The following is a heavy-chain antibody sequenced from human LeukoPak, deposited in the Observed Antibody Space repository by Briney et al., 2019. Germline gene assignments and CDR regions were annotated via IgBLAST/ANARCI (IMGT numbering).Heavy chain of an antibody. CDR1: GGSISSYY. CDR3: ARGSYYFPSGSFDY. CDR2: INYSGST. J-gene: IGHJ4*02. V-gene: IGHV4-59*01. Sequence: SETLSLTXTVSGGSISSYYWSWIRQPPGKGLEGMGYINYSGSTNYNPSLKSRVTISVDTSKNQFSLKLSSVTAADTAVYYCARGSYYFPSGSFDYWGQGTLVTVSS. D-gene: IGHD3-10*01.